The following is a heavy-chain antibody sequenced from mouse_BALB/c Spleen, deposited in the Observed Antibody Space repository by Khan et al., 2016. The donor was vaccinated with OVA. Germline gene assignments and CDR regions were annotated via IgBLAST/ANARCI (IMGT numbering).Heavy chain of an antibody. V-gene: IGHV3-1*02. CDR1: GYSITSGYS. CDR3: ARTARIKY. CDR2: ISYSGST. D-gene: IGHD3-3*01. J-gene: IGHJ2*01. Sequence: VQLQESGPGLVKPSQTLSLTCTVSGYSITSGYSWNWIRQFPGNILEWVGYISYSGSTKYNPSLKSRISITRDTSKNKFFLQLNSVTTEDTATYYYARTARIKYWGQGTTLTVSS.